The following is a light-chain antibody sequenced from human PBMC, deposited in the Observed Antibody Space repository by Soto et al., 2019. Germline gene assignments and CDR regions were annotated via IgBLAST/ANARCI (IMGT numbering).Light chain of an antibody. CDR3: QQYGSPIT. V-gene: IGKV3-20*01. J-gene: IGKJ5*01. CDR1: QSVSSSY. CDR2: GAS. Sequence: EIVLTQSPGTLSLSPGERATLSCRASQSVSSSYLAWYQQKPGQAPRLLIYGASSRATGIPDRFSGSGSGTDFTLTISRLEPEDFPVYYCQQYGSPITFGQGTRLEIK.